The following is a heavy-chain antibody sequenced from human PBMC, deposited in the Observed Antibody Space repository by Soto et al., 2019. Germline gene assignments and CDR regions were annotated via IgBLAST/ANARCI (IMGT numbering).Heavy chain of an antibody. Sequence: TSETLSLTCSISGASITSYYWSWIQQSAGEGLQWIGRVYARGATNYNPSLKSRVTISGDTSKNQFSLKLTSVTAADTAVYYCARSSGGDFFYYGMDVWGHGTTVTVSS. CDR3: ARSSGGDFFYYGMDV. J-gene: IGHJ6*02. CDR2: VYARGAT. D-gene: IGHD2-15*01. V-gene: IGHV4-59*10. CDR1: GASITSYY.